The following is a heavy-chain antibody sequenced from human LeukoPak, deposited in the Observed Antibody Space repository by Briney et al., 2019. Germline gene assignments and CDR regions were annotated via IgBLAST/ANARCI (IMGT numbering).Heavy chain of an antibody. Sequence: ASVKVSCEASGYTFTGYYMHWVRQAPGQGLEWMGWINPNSGGTNYAQKFQGRVTMTRDTSISTAYMELSRLRSDDTAVYYCARDGRAAGYSSGWFKGWFDPWGQGTLVTVSS. CDR1: GYTFTGYY. CDR2: INPNSGGT. D-gene: IGHD6-19*01. V-gene: IGHV1-2*02. J-gene: IGHJ5*02. CDR3: ARDGRAAGYSSGWFKGWFDP.